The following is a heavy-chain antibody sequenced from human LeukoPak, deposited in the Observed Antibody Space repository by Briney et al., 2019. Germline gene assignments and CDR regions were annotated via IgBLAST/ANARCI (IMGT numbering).Heavy chain of an antibody. CDR1: GGTFSSYA. Sequence: ASVKVSCKASGGTFSSYAISWVRQAPGQGLEWMGGIIPIFGTANYAQKFQGRVTITADDSTSTAYMELSSLSSEDTAVYYCARDDVGEGYNWNDVEFVGDYWGQGTLVTVSS. J-gene: IGHJ4*02. D-gene: IGHD1-20*01. CDR3: ARDDVGEGYNWNDVEFVGDY. V-gene: IGHV1-69*13. CDR2: IIPIFGTA.